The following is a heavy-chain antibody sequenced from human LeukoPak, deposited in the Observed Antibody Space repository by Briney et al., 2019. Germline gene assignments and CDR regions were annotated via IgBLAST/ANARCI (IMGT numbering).Heavy chain of an antibody. CDR2: INTSGST. Sequence: PSETLSLTCTVSGVSISSYYWTWLRQSAGKGLEWIGRINTSGSTNYNPSLRSRVTMSVNTSKNQFSLNLTSVTAADTAVYSCAREGGDPRWLDPWGQGTLVTVSS. D-gene: IGHD6-25*01. V-gene: IGHV4-4*07. CDR1: GVSISSYY. J-gene: IGHJ5*02. CDR3: AREGGDPRWLDP.